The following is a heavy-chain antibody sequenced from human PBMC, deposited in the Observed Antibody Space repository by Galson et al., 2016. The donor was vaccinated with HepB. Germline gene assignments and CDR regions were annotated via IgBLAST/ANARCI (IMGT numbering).Heavy chain of an antibody. CDR1: GFTFSSYW. CDR3: GSSMSTYYFDY. J-gene: IGHJ4*02. V-gene: IGHV3-7*01. CDR2: IKQDGSEK. Sequence: SLRLSCAASGFTFSSYWMSWVRQAPGKGLEWVANIKQDGSEKYYVASVKGRFTISRDNAKNSLYLQMNSLRAEDTAVYYCGSSMSTYYFDYWGQGTLVTGSS. D-gene: IGHD3-3*02.